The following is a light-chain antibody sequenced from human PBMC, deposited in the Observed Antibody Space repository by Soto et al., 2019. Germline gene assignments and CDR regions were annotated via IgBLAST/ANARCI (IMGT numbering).Light chain of an antibody. Sequence: QPVLTQPPSASGTPGQRITISCSGSSSNIGSNYVYWYQQLPGTAPKLLIYRNAQRPSGVPDRFSGSKSGTSASLAISGLRSEDEADYYCAAWDDSLRGVFGTGTKVTVL. CDR2: RNA. CDR1: SSNIGSNY. V-gene: IGLV1-47*01. J-gene: IGLJ1*01. CDR3: AAWDDSLRGV.